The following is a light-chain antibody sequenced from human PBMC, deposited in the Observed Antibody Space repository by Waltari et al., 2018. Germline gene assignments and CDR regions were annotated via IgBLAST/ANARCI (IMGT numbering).Light chain of an antibody. CDR1: QSIRNY. CDR2: YAS. CDR3: QQTYLNPPWT. Sequence: DIQMAQSPSSLSASVGDGVTITCRASQSIRNYLHWYQHKPGKAPKLLISYASSLESGVPSRFSGSGSGTDFTLTISSLQPEDCATYYCQQTYLNPPWTFGQGTKVEIK. J-gene: IGKJ1*01. V-gene: IGKV1-39*01.